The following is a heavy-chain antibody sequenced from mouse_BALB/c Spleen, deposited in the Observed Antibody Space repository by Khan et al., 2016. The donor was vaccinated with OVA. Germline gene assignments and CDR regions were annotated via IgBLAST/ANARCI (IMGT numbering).Heavy chain of an antibody. CDR2: IWSDGST. CDR1: GFSLTNYG. CDR3: ARQPYYHYNIMDY. Sequence: VQLKESGPGLVAPSQSLSITCIISGFSLTNYGVHWVRQPPGKGLEWLVVIWSDGSTTYNSALKSRLTISKDNSKSQVFLKMNSLQTDDTAMYFCARQPYYHYNIMDYWGQGTSVTVSS. J-gene: IGHJ4*01. V-gene: IGHV2-6-1*01. D-gene: IGHD2-10*01.